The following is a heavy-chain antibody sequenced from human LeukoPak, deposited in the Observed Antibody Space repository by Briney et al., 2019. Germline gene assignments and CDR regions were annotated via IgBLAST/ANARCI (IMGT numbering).Heavy chain of an antibody. V-gene: IGHV1-18*01. Sequence: WASVTVSCTASGYTFTSYGISWVRQAPGQGLEWMGWISAYNGNTNYAQKLQGRVTMTTDTSTSTAYMELRSLRSDATAVSYCARELDVWGQGTTVTVSS. J-gene: IGHJ6*02. CDR1: GYTFTSYG. CDR3: ARELDV. CDR2: ISAYNGNT.